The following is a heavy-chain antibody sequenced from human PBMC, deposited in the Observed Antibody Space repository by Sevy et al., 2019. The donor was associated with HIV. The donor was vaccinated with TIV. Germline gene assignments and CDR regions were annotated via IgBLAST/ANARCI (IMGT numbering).Heavy chain of an antibody. D-gene: IGHD6-13*01. J-gene: IGHJ2*01. CDR3: AKHYIHDIADGWYFDL. CDR2: ISGGGGGT. Sequence: GGSLRLSYAASGFTFNNYAMSWVRQAPGKGLEGKGLEWVSTISGGGGGTYYADSVRGRFTNSRDNSKNTLYLQVNSLRVEDTAVYYCAKHYIHDIADGWYFDLWGRGTLVTVSS. V-gene: IGHV3-23*01. CDR1: GFTFNNYA.